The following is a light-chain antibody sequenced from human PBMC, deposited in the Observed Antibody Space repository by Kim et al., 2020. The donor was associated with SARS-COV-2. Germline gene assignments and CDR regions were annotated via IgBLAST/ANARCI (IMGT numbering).Light chain of an antibody. Sequence: GKTVTISCTRSSGSIASNSGQWYQQRPGSAPTTVIYEDNQRPSGVPDRFSGSIDSSSNSASLTSSGLKTEDEADYYCQSFDSSNQVFGGGTQLTVL. J-gene: IGLJ2*01. CDR3: QSFDSSNQV. CDR1: SGSIASNS. V-gene: IGLV6-57*03. CDR2: EDN.